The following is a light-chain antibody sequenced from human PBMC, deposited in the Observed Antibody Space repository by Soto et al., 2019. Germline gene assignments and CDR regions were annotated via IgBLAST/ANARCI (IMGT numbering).Light chain of an antibody. CDR1: QSISSY. Sequence: DIQMAQSPSSLSAPIGDRVTITCRASQSISSYLNWYQQKPGKAPNLLIYAASSLQSGVPSRFSGSGSGTDFTLTISSLQPEDFATYYCQQSYNTPRTFGGGTKVEIK. CDR2: AAS. V-gene: IGKV1-39*01. J-gene: IGKJ4*01. CDR3: QQSYNTPRT.